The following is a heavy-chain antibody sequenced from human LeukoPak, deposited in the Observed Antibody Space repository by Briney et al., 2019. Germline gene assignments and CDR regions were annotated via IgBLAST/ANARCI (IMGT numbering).Heavy chain of an antibody. CDR1: GYTFTGYY. D-gene: IGHD3/OR15-3a*01. V-gene: IGHV1-69*05. Sequence: ASVKVSCKASGYTFTGYYMHWVRQAPGQGLERMGGIIPIFGTANYAQKFQGRVTITTDESTSTAYMELSSLRSEDTAVYYCARGASGFLDRYYYYYMDVWGKGTTVTVSS. J-gene: IGHJ6*03. CDR2: IIPIFGTA. CDR3: ARGASGFLDRYYYYYMDV.